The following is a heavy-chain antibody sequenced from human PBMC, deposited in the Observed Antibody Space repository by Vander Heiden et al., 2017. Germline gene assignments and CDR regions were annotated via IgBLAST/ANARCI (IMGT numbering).Heavy chain of an antibody. V-gene: IGHV3-9*01. CDR3: AKDGSYYYYYGMDV. J-gene: IGHJ6*02. Sequence: EVQLVESGGGLVQPGRSLRLSCAAPGFTFDDYAMHWVRQAPGKGLEWVSGISWNSGSIGYADSVKGRFTISRDNAKNSLYLQMNSLRAEDTALYYCAKDGSYYYYYGMDVWGQGTTVTVSS. CDR1: GFTFDDYA. CDR2: ISWNSGSI.